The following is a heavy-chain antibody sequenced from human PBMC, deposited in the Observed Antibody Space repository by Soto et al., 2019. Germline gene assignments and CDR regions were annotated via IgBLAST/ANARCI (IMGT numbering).Heavy chain of an antibody. V-gene: IGHV4-4*02. CDR3: ARHRIEIDITTCFDS. J-gene: IGHJ5*01. CDR2: IYHSEST. Sequence: TSETLSLTCTVSGDSISNDNWWSWVRQPPGKGLEWIGEIYHSESTNSNPSLKSRVTISVDKSKNQFSLNLSSVTAADTAVYYCARHRIEIDITTCFDSWGHGTLVTVSS. CDR1: GDSISNDNW. D-gene: IGHD1-20*01.